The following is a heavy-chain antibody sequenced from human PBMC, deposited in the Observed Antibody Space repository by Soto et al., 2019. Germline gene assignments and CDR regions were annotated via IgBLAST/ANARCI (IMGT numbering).Heavy chain of an antibody. V-gene: IGHV4-31*03. Sequence: QVQLQESGPGLVKPSQTLSLTCTVSGGSISSCGYYWSWIRQHPGKGLEWIGYINYRGSTYYNPSLNCRVSTAVDTSKNQFSLELSSVTAADTAEYYGAGYCSSTSCYPGTDYWGQGTLVTVSS. D-gene: IGHD2-2*01. J-gene: IGHJ4*02. CDR3: AGYCSSTSCYPGTDY. CDR1: GGSISSCGYY. CDR2: INYRGST.